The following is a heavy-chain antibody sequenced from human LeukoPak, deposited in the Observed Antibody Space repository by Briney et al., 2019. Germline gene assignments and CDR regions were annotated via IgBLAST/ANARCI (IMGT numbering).Heavy chain of an antibody. D-gene: IGHD3-3*02. CDR1: GFTFSSYA. V-gene: IGHV3-30-3*01. CDR3: ARGYKEPPFSDYYYGMDV. CDR2: ISYDGSNK. J-gene: IGHJ6*01. Sequence: GGSLRLSCAASGFTFSSYAMHWVRQAPGKGLEWVAVISYDGSNKYYADSVKGRFTISRDNSKNTLYLQMNSLRAEDTAVYYCARGYKEPPFSDYYYGMDVWGQGTTVTVSS.